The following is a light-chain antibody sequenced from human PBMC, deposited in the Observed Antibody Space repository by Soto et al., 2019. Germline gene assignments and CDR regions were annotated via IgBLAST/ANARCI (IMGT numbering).Light chain of an antibody. CDR2: AAS. J-gene: IGKJ1*01. CDR3: QQSYSTPRT. V-gene: IGKV1-39*01. Sequence: DIQMTQSPSSLSASVGDRVTITCRASQSISNYLNWYQQKPGKAPKLLMYAASSLQSGVPSRFSGSGSGTDFTLTISSLQPEAFATYDCQQSYSTPRTFGQGTKVEIK. CDR1: QSISNY.